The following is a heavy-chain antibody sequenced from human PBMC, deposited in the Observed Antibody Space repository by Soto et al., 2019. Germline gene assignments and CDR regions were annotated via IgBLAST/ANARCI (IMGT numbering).Heavy chain of an antibody. D-gene: IGHD1-1*01. CDR3: AKDPPSPWTANWVDP. V-gene: IGHV3-23*01. CDR1: GFNFKTFA. Sequence: PGGPLRLSYAAAGFNFKTFAMSWISQTPGKGLEWVSHISSSGGSRDYADSVRGRFTISRDNSKNVLFLQMNSLRADDTATYYCAKDPPSPWTANWVDPWGKGTLVTVSS. CDR2: ISSSGGSR. J-gene: IGHJ5*02.